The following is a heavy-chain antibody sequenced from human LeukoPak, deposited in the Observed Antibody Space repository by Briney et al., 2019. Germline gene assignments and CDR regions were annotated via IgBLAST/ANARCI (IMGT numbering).Heavy chain of an antibody. V-gene: IGHV1-46*01. CDR3: GLGYCSGGSCYPNWFDP. CDR1: GGTFSSYA. Sequence: ASVKVSCKASGGTFSSYAISWVRQAPGQGLEWMGLINPSAGSTSYAQKFQGRVTMTRDMSTSTVYVELSSLRSEDTAVYYCGLGYCSGGSCYPNWFDPWGQGTLVTVSS. D-gene: IGHD2-15*01. CDR2: INPSAGST. J-gene: IGHJ5*02.